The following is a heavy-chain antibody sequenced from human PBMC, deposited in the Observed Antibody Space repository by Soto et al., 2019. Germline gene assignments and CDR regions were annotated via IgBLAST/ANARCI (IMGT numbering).Heavy chain of an antibody. CDR3: ARDYGVTSAGVMDV. Sequence: PSETLSLTGTVSGGSINSGDYHWSWIRQSPGKGLEWIGAIYYIGSTYYNPSLKSRIRISVDTSKNQFSLKVNSVTAADTAVYYCARDYGVTSAGVMDVWGQGTTVTVSS. CDR2: IYYIGST. J-gene: IGHJ6*02. CDR1: GGSINSGDYH. V-gene: IGHV4-30-4*01. D-gene: IGHD2-8*01.